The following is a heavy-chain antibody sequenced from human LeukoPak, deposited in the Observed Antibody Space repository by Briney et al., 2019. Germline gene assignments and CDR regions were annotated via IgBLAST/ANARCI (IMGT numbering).Heavy chain of an antibody. CDR2: ISAYNGNT. J-gene: IGHJ4*02. D-gene: IGHD3-3*01. CDR3: ARGGGPDFWSGYYYFDY. CDR1: GYTFTSYG. Sequence: KVSCKASGYTFTSYGISWVRQAPGQGLERMGWISAYNGNTNYAQNLQGRVTMTTDTSTSTAYMELRSLRSDDTAVYYCARGGGPDFWSGYYYFDYWGQGTLVTVSS. V-gene: IGHV1-18*01.